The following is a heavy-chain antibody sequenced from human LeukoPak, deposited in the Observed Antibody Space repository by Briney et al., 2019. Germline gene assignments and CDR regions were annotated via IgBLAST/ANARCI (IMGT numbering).Heavy chain of an antibody. D-gene: IGHD5-18*01. CDR3: ARDRSYGSFDF. CDR2: INWNGGST. Sequence: PGGSLRLSCAASGFTFDDHGMNWVRQAPRKGLEWVSGINWNGGSTFYADSVKGRFTISRDNAKNALYLQMNSLTAEDTALYHCARDRSYGSFDFWGQGTLVTVSS. J-gene: IGHJ4*02. V-gene: IGHV3-20*01. CDR1: GFTFDDHG.